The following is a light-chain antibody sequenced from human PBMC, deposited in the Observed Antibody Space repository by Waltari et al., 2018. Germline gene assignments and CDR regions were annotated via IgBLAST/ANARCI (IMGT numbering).Light chain of an antibody. CDR3: CSYVGSSTLM. CDR1: SSDVGTYNL. CDR2: DVT. Sequence: QSALTQPASVSGSPGQSITISCTGSSSDVGTYNLVSWYQQQPGKVPKLLIYDVTKRPSGVSNRFSCSKSGNTASLTISGLQAEDEADYYCCSYVGSSTLMFGGGTKLTVL. J-gene: IGLJ3*02. V-gene: IGLV2-23*02.